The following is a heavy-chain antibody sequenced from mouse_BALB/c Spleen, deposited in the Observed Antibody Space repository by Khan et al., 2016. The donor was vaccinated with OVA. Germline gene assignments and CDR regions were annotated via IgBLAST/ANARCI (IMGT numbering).Heavy chain of an antibody. D-gene: IGHD2-14*01. CDR1: GYTFTDYS. V-gene: IGHV9-2-1*01. Sequence: QIQLVQSGPELKKPGETVKISCKASGYTFTDYSMHWVKQAPGKGLKWMGWINTETGEPTYADDFKGRFAFSLETSASTAYLQINNLKNEDTATYFCAKDRYDDLDYWGQGTTLTVSS. J-gene: IGHJ2*01. CDR3: AKDRYDDLDY. CDR2: INTETGEP.